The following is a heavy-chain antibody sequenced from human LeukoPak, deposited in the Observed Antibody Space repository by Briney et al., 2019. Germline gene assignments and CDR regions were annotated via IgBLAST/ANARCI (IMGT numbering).Heavy chain of an antibody. CDR2: IYYSGST. Sequence: PSETLSLTCTVSGGSISSSSYYWGCIRQPPGKGLECIGRIYYSGSTYYNPSLESRVTISVDTSKNQFSLKLSSVTAADTAVYYCARDSDEGYDSSGPWDYWGQGTLVTVSS. CDR3: ARDSDEGYDSSGPWDY. CDR1: GGSISSSSYY. D-gene: IGHD3-22*01. V-gene: IGHV4-39*07. J-gene: IGHJ4*02.